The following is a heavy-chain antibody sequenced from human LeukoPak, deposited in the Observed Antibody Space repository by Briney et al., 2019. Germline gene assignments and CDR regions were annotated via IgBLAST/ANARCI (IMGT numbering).Heavy chain of an antibody. D-gene: IGHD3-22*01. CDR1: GFTFSNYA. CDR3: AKDGYYDSSGSPTGYFDY. Sequence: PGGSLRLSCAASGFTFSNYAMSWVRQAPGKGLEWVSRISGSGGSTNYAASVKGRLIISRDNSKNTLYLQMNSLRAEDTAVYYCAKDGYYDSSGSPTGYFDYWGQGTLVTVSS. V-gene: IGHV3-23*01. CDR2: ISGSGGST. J-gene: IGHJ4*02.